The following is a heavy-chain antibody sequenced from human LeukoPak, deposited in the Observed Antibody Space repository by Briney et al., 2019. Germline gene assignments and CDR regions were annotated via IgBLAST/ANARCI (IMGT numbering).Heavy chain of an antibody. Sequence: PGGSLRLSCAASTFTFSSYTMNCVSQAPGTGMEWVSSISSSGSYIYYADSLKGRFTVSRDNARKSLYLQMNSLRAEDTAVYYCARASDHDWGSYRWDAFDIWGQGTMVTVSS. D-gene: IGHD3-16*02. CDR2: ISSSGSYI. CDR3: ARASDHDWGSYRWDAFDI. V-gene: IGHV3-21*01. J-gene: IGHJ3*02. CDR1: TFTFSSYT.